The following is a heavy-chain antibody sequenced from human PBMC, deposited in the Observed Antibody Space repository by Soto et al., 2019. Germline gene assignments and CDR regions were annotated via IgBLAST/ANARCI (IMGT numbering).Heavy chain of an antibody. Sequence: SETLSLTCTVSGGSISSGGYYWSWLRQHPGKGLEYIGYVYYSGSTYYNPSLKSRVTMSVDTSKNQFSLKLSSVTAADTAVYYCARDLNPSGFQAGFDPWGQGTLVTVSS. D-gene: IGHD3-22*01. CDR2: VYYSGST. J-gene: IGHJ5*02. CDR3: ARDLNPSGFQAGFDP. CDR1: GGSISSGGYY. V-gene: IGHV4-31*03.